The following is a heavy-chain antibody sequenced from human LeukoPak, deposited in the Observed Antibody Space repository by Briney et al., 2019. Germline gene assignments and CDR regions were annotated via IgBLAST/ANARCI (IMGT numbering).Heavy chain of an antibody. V-gene: IGHV5-51*01. D-gene: IGHD5-18*01. J-gene: IGHJ3*02. CDR1: GYSFTSCW. CDR3: ASAYSYGNDAFDI. Sequence: GESLKISCKGSGYSFTSCWIGWVRQMPGKGLEWMGIIYPGDSDTRYSPSFQGQVTISADKSISTAYLQWSSLKASDTAMYYCASAYSYGNDAFDIWGQGTMVTVSS. CDR2: IYPGDSDT.